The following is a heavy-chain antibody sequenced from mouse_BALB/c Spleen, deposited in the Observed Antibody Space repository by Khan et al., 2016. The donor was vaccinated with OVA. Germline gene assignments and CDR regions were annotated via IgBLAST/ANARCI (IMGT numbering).Heavy chain of an antibody. V-gene: IGHV1S136*01. CDR3: ARRDYFGSSSFAY. D-gene: IGHD1-1*01. Sequence: EVQLVESGPELVKPGASVKMSCKASGYTFTSYVMHWVKQKPGQGLEWIGYINPYNDGTKYNEKFKGKATLTSDKSSSTAYMELSSLTSEDSAFYYCARRDYFGSSSFAYWGQGTLVTVSA. CDR1: GYTFTSYV. J-gene: IGHJ3*01. CDR2: INPYNDGT.